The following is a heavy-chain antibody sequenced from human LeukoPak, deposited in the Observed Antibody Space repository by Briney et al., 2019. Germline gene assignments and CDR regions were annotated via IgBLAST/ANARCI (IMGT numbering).Heavy chain of an antibody. J-gene: IGHJ3*02. CDR2: IYYSGST. D-gene: IGHD5-24*01. CDR1: GGSISSYY. V-gene: IGHV4-59*01. CDR3: ARTEMATILDAFDI. Sequence: SETLSLTCTVSGGSISSYYWSWIRQPPGKGLEWIGYIYYSGSTNYNPSLKSRVTISVDTSKNQFSLKLSSVTAADTAVYYCARTEMATILDAFDIWGQGTMVTVSS.